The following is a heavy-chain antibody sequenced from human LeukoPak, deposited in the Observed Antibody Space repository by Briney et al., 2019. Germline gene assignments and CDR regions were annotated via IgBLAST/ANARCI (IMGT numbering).Heavy chain of an antibody. D-gene: IGHD1-26*01. V-gene: IGHV7-4-1*02. CDR3: ARGMWDPPPPTFDI. Sequence: ASVKVSCKASGYTFTTYAMNWVRQAPGQGLEWMGWINTNTGNPTYAQGFTGRFVFSLDTSVSKAFLQISSLKAEDTAVYYCARGMWDPPPPTFDIWGQGTMVTVSS. J-gene: IGHJ3*02. CDR2: INTNTGNP. CDR1: GYTFTTYA.